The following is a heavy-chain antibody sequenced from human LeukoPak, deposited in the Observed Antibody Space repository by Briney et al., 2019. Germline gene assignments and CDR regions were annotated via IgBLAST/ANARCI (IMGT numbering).Heavy chain of an antibody. J-gene: IGHJ5*02. CDR2: ISDVVGLT. CDR3: AKDGHRAGSAWQIDFDP. D-gene: IGHD6-19*01. CDR1: GFTFSSYA. V-gene: IGHV3-23*01. Sequence: AGGSLRLSCGASGFTFSSYAMSWVGQAPGKALEWVSSISDVVGLTYDADSVKGRFTISRDNSKNTLYLQMNSVRGDDTAVYYCAKDGHRAGSAWQIDFDPWGQGTLVTVSS.